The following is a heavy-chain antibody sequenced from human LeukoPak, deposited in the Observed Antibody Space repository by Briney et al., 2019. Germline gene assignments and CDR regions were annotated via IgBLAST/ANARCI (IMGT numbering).Heavy chain of an antibody. J-gene: IGHJ4*02. CDR3: ARVRYNWNQNSGFDY. V-gene: IGHV1-2*06. CDR2: INPNSGGT. Sequence: ASVKVSCKASGYTFTGYYMHWVRQAPGQGLEWMGRINPNSGGTNYAQKFQGRVTMTRDTSISTAYMELSRLRSDDTAVYYCARVRYNWNQNSGFDYWGQVTLVTVSS. D-gene: IGHD1-20*01. CDR1: GYTFTGYY.